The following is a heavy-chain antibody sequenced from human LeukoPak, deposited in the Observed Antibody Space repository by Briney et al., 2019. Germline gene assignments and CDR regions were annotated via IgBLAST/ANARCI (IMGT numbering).Heavy chain of an antibody. J-gene: IGHJ3*02. Sequence: GGSLRLSCVGSGFTFSNYLMNWVRQAPGKGLEWVSFISSTGGTIYYADAVKGRFTVSRDNAKNLLLLQMNSLRAEDTALYYCARGYSWAAFDIWGQGTMVTVSS. D-gene: IGHD2-15*01. CDR1: GFTFSNYL. CDR3: ARGYSWAAFDI. CDR2: ISSTGGTI. V-gene: IGHV3-48*01.